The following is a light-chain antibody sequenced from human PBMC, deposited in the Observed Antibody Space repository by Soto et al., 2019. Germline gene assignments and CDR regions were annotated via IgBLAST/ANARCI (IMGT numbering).Light chain of an antibody. V-gene: IGLV2-14*03. CDR3: SSYTSSITLV. J-gene: IGLJ2*01. CDR1: SSDVGGYNY. Sequence: QSALTRPASVSGSPGQSITISCTGTSSDVGGYNYVSWYQQHPGKAPKLMIYDVSNRPSGVSNRFSGSKSGNTASLSISGLQAEDEADYYCSSYTSSITLVFGGGTK. CDR2: DVS.